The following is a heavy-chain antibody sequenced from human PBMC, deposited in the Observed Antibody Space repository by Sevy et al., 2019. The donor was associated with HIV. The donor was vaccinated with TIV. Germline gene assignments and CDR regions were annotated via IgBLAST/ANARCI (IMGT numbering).Heavy chain of an antibody. Sequence: GGSLRLSCAASGFTFDDYAMHWVRQAPGKGLEWVSGISWNSGSIGYADSVKGRFTISRDNAKNSLYLQMNSLRAEDTALYYCAKGATVYYYCYGMDVWGQGTTVTVSS. V-gene: IGHV3-9*01. D-gene: IGHD1-26*01. CDR1: GFTFDDYA. CDR2: ISWNSGSI. J-gene: IGHJ6*02. CDR3: AKGATVYYYCYGMDV.